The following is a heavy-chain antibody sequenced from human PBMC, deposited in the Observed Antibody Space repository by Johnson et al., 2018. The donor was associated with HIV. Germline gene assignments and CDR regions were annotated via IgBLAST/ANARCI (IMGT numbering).Heavy chain of an antibody. Sequence: VQLVESGGGLVKPGGSLRLSCAASGFTFSDYYMNWISQAPGKGLEWVSYISSNGSTIYYADSVKGRFNISRDNSKNTLYLQMNSLRAEDTAVYYCSRAPRWLNGFDIWGQGTMVTVSS. D-gene: IGHD3-22*01. J-gene: IGHJ3*02. CDR1: GFTFSDYY. CDR3: SRAPRWLNGFDI. V-gene: IGHV3-11*01. CDR2: ISSNGSTI.